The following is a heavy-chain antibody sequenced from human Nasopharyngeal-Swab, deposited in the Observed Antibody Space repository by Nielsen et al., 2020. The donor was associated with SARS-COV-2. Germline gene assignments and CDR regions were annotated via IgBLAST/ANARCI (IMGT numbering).Heavy chain of an antibody. CDR3: ARNVSGDLDV. CDR1: GFTLSDYD. CDR2: ISKSGDII. V-gene: IGHV3-11*01. D-gene: IGHD4-17*01. J-gene: IGHJ4*02. Sequence: GESLKISCAASGFTLSDYDIDWIRRTPGKRMESVSNISKSGDIINFADSVKGRFTISRDNARNSSYLQMNRLRADDTGLYYCARNVSGDLDVWGQGTLVTVS.